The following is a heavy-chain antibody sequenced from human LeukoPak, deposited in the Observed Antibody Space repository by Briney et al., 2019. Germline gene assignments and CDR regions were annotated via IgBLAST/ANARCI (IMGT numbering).Heavy chain of an antibody. CDR3: ARASTESCSSTSCYSGNSGYYYYYMDV. D-gene: IGHD2-2*01. CDR2: MNPNSGNT. Sequence: ASVKVSCKASGYTFTSYDINWVRQATGQGLEWMGWMNPNSGNTGYAQKFQGRVTITRNTSISTAYMELSSLRSEDTAVYYCARASTESCSSTSCYSGNSGYYYYYMDVWGKGTTVTVSS. CDR1: GYTFTSYD. V-gene: IGHV1-8*03. J-gene: IGHJ6*03.